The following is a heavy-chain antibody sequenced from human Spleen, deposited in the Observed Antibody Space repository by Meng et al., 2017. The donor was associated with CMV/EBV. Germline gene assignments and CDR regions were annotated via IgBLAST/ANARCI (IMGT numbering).Heavy chain of an antibody. CDR1: GGSISSGDYY. D-gene: IGHD3-10*01. J-gene: IGHJ4*02. V-gene: IGHV4-30-4*08. CDR2: IYYSGST. CDR3: ARDIRGSGSLQFDY. Sequence: QVQLQESGPGRVKPSLTLSPSGTVSGGSISSGDYYWSWIRQPPGKGLEWIGYIYYSGSTYYNPSLKSRVTISVDTSKNQFSLKLSSVTAADTAVYYCARDIRGSGSLQFDYWGQGTLVTVSA.